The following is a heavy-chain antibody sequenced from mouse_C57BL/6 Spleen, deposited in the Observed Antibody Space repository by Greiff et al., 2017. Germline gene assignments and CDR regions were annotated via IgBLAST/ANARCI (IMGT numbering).Heavy chain of an antibody. CDR2: IYPGDGDT. J-gene: IGHJ3*01. V-gene: IGHV1-80*01. D-gene: IGHD2-1*01. CDR1: GYAFSSYW. CDR3: ARGGGNQAWFAY. Sequence: QVQLQQSGAELVKPGASVKISCKASGYAFSSYWMNWVKQRPGKGLEWIGKIYPGDGDTNYNGKFKGKATLTADKSSSTAYMQLSSLTSEDSAVYFWARGGGNQAWFAYWGQGTLVTVSA.